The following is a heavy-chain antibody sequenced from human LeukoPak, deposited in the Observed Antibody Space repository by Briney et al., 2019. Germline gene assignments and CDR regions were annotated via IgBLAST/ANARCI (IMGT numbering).Heavy chain of an antibody. Sequence: SETLSLTCTVSGGSVCSSNYLWGWIRQRPGKGLEWIGTIFYSGSTHYYPSPNSRLRISVDTSKNQFFLKLNSVTAADAAVYYCAVAGVRHYDSSGLYAFAFWGRGTMVTVSS. D-gene: IGHD3-22*01. J-gene: IGHJ3*01. V-gene: IGHV4-39*01. CDR1: GGSVCSSNYL. CDR3: AVAGVRHYDSSGLYAFAF. CDR2: IFYSGST.